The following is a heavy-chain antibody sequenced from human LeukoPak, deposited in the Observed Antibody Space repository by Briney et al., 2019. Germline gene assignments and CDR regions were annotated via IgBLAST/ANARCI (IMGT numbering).Heavy chain of an antibody. CDR1: GFTFSSYD. CDR3: AGVGGWGAFDI. V-gene: IGHV3-13*04. J-gene: IGHJ3*02. Sequence: GGSLRLSCAASGFTFSSYDMHWVRQPTGKGLEWVSAIGTAGDTYYPGSVKGRFTISRENAKNSLYLQMNSLRAGDTAVYFCAGVGGWGAFDIWGQGTMVTVSS. D-gene: IGHD3-16*01. CDR2: IGTAGDT.